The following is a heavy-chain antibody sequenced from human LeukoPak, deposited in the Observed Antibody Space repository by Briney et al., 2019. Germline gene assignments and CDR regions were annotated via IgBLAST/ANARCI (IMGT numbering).Heavy chain of an antibody. D-gene: IGHD3/OR15-3a*01. V-gene: IGHV3-66*03. CDR2: IRDSGEA. CDR1: GLRVSDYY. J-gene: IGHJ5*02. Sequence: GGSLRLSCAVSGLRVSDYYLSWIRQAPGKGLEWVGLIRDSGEAFYADFARGRFAISRDESENTLYLQMNSLRVEDTAVYFCARDRAANQDWVEFDPWGQGTPVIVSS. CDR3: ARDRAANQDWVEFDP.